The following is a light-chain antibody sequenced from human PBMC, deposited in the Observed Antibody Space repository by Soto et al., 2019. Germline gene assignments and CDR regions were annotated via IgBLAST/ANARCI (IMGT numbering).Light chain of an antibody. Sequence: DIQMTQSPSSLSASVGDRVTITCRASQTITTYLNWYQHKPGKAPKLLIYAAISLQSSVPSRLSGSGAGTDFTLTISSLQPEDFATYYCQQTYSTPHTFGQGTKVEIK. V-gene: IGKV1-39*01. CDR2: AAI. CDR3: QQTYSTPHT. J-gene: IGKJ2*01. CDR1: QTITTY.